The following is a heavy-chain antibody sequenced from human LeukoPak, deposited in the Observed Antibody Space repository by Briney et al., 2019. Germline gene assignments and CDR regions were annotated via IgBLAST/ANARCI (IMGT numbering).Heavy chain of an antibody. CDR1: GFTFSSYG. V-gene: IGHV3-33*01. CDR2: IWYDGSNK. D-gene: IGHD2-2*01. CDR3: TSRSPALDY. J-gene: IGHJ4*02. Sequence: GGSLRLSCAASGFTFSSYGMHWVRQAPGKGLEWVAVIWYDGSNKYYADSVKGRFTISRDNSKNTLYLQMNSLRADDTAVYYCTSRSPALDYWGQGTLVTVSS.